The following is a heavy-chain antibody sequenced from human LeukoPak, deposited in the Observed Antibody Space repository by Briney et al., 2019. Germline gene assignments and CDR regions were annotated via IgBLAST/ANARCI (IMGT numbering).Heavy chain of an antibody. CDR2: ISSSGSTI. D-gene: IGHD6-13*01. Sequence: GGSLRLSCAASGFTFSDYYMSWLRQAPGKGLEWVSYISSSGSTIYYADSVKGRCTISRDNAKNSLYLQMNSLRAEDTAVYYCAREPQYVAARTYFDYWGQGTLVTVSS. CDR3: AREPQYVAARTYFDY. CDR1: GFTFSDYY. J-gene: IGHJ4*02. V-gene: IGHV3-11*01.